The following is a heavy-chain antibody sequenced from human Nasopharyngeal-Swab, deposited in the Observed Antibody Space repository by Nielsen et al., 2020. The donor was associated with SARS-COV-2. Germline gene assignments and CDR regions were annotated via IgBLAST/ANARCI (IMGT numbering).Heavy chain of an antibody. CDR1: GFTFSSYW. V-gene: IGHV3-33*08. J-gene: IGHJ4*02. Sequence: GESLKISCAASGFTFSSYWTSWVRQAPGKGLEWVAVIWYDGSNKYYADSVKGRFTISRDNSKNTLYLQMNSLRAEDTAVYYCARSSAWRYYSDYWGQGTLVSVSS. CDR3: ARSSAWRYYSDY. CDR2: IWYDGSNK. D-gene: IGHD6-19*01.